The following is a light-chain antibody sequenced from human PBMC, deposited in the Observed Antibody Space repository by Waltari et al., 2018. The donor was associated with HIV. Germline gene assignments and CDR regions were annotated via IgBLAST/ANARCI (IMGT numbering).Light chain of an antibody. Sequence: QSALTQPASVSGSPGQSITISCTGTTSDVGTYDFVSWYQQHPGKAPKLIIFEVSGRPSGVSDRFSGSKSGNTASLTISGLQADDEADYYCCSFAASSTLLFGGGTRLTVL. V-gene: IGLV2-23*02. CDR3: CSFAASSTLL. CDR2: EVS. CDR1: TSDVGTYDF. J-gene: IGLJ2*01.